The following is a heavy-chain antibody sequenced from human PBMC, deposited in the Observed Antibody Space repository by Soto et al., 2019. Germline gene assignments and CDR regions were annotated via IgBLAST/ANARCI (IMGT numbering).Heavy chain of an antibody. CDR2: IAGSDGNT. CDR3: AITIGAVAGSLGYYYNMDV. CDR1: GFTFSAYA. Sequence: EVQLLQSGGGLVQPGGSLRLSCAASGFTFSAYAMTWVRQAPGKGLDWVSSIAGSDGNTLYADSVKGRFTVSRDNSKNMLYLQMNSLRAEDTALYYCAITIGAVAGSLGYYYNMDVWGQGTTVTVSS. J-gene: IGHJ6*02. D-gene: IGHD6-19*01. V-gene: IGHV3-23*01.